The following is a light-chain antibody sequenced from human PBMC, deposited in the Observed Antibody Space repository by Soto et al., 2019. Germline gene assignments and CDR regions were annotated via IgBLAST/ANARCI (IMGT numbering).Light chain of an antibody. CDR3: QGFNSALRET. Sequence: DIQMTQSPSSLSASVGDRVTITCRASQGIRKYLAWYQQKPGETPKLLIYAASTLQSGVPSRFSGSGSGTDFTLTISSLQPEDVATYYCQGFNSALRETFGQGTKVDIK. CDR2: AAS. V-gene: IGKV1-27*01. J-gene: IGKJ1*01. CDR1: QGIRKY.